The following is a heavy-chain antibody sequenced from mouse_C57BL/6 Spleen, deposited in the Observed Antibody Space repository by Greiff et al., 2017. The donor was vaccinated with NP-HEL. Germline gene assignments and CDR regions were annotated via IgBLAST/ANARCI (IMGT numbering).Heavy chain of an antibody. D-gene: IGHD2-4*01. Sequence: DVMLVESGEGLVKPGGSLKLSCAASGFTFSSYAMSWVRQTPEKRLEWVAYISSGGDYIYYADTVKGRFTISRDNARNTLYLQMSSLKSEDTAMYYCTRVGDYDRYYAMDYWGQGTSVTVSS. J-gene: IGHJ4*01. CDR3: TRVGDYDRYYAMDY. CDR1: GFTFSSYA. CDR2: ISSGGDYI. V-gene: IGHV5-9-1*02.